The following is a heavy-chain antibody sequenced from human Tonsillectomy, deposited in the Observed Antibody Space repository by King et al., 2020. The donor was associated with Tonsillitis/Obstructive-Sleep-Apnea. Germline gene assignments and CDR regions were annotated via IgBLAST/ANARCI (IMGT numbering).Heavy chain of an antibody. D-gene: IGHD3-22*01. CDR3: AKNYDVTSGYYYWDC. J-gene: IGHJ4*02. CDR2: IRYDGSNK. V-gene: IGHV3-30*02. Sequence: HWVRQAPGKGLEWVAFIRYDGSNKYYADSVKGRFTISRDNSKNPLYLQMNSLRAEDTAVYYCAKNYDVTSGYYYWDCLGQGTLVSGSS.